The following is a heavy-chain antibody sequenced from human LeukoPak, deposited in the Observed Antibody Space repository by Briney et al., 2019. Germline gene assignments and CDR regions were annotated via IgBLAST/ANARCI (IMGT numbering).Heavy chain of an antibody. CDR1: RFTFSNAW. V-gene: IGHV3-15*01. J-gene: IGHJ4*02. CDR2: IKSNTDGGTT. D-gene: IGHD2-2*01. CDR3: TTLTYCSSTSCRYM. Sequence: PRGSLTLSCAASRFTFSNAWISWARQAPGEGREWVGRIKSNTDGGTTDYAAHVKGRFTISRDDSKNTLYLQMNSLKTEDTAVYYCTTLTYCSSTSCRYMWGQGTLVTVSS.